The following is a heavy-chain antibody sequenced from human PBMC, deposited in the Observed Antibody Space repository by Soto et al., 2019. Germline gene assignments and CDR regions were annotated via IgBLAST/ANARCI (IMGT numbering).Heavy chain of an antibody. D-gene: IGHD3-3*01. CDR1: GFTFSSYV. CDR3: AKDQEVTSLGVALNYYYGMDV. J-gene: IGHJ6*02. V-gene: IGHV3-23*01. Sequence: GGSLRLSCAASGFTFSSYVMSWVRQAPGKGLERVSAISGSGGSTYYADSVKGRFTISRDNSKNTLYLQMNSLRAEDTAVYYCAKDQEVTSLGVALNYYYGMDVWGQGTTVTVSS. CDR2: ISGSGGST.